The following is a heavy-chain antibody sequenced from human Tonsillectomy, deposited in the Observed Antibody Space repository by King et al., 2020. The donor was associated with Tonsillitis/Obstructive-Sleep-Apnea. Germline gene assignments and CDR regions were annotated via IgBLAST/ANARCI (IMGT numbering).Heavy chain of an antibody. Sequence: EVQLVESGGGLVQPGGSLRVSCTASGFTFSSYWMSWVRQAPGKGLEWVANIKQGGSEKYYVDSVKGRFTISRDNAKNSLYLQMNSLRAEDTAVYYCAREFGVVNLYDYWGQGTLVTVSS. CDR2: IKQGGSEK. CDR3: AREFGVVNLYDY. D-gene: IGHD3-3*01. V-gene: IGHV3-7*01. CDR1: GFTFSSYW. J-gene: IGHJ4*02.